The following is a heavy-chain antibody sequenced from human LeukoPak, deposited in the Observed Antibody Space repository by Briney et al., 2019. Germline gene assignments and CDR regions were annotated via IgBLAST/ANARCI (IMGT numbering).Heavy chain of an antibody. J-gene: IGHJ4*02. CDR1: GFTFSSYS. V-gene: IGHV3-21*01. CDR2: ISSSSSYI. D-gene: IGHD3-22*01. Sequence: GGSLRLSCAASGFTFSSYSMNWVRQAPGKGLEWVSCISSSSSYIYCGDSVKGRFTTSRDNAKNSLYLQMNSLRAEDTAVYYCARDLRSSGYYAFDYWGQGTLVTVSS. CDR3: ARDLRSSGYYAFDY.